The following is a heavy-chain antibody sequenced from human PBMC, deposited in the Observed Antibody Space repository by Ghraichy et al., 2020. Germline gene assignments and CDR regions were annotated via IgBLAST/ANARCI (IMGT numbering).Heavy chain of an antibody. Sequence: GGSLRLSCAASEFTVSTNYMSWVRQAPGKGLEWVSVIYNDGSTYYAGSVKGRFTISRDNSKNTVYLQMSSLRADDTAVYSCATLSGVYNVKLTPTDYWGQGTLVTVSS. CDR1: EFTVSTNY. D-gene: IGHD3-10*01. CDR2: IYNDGST. CDR3: ATLSGVYNVKLTPTDY. V-gene: IGHV3-53*01. J-gene: IGHJ4*02.